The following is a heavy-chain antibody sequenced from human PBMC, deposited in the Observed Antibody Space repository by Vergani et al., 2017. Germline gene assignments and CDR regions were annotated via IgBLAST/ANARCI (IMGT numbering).Heavy chain of an antibody. V-gene: IGHV4-4*02. D-gene: IGHD4-11*01. CDR2: IYHSGST. CDR1: GGSISSSNW. CDR3: ASQGGPTTVTTHFDY. J-gene: IGHJ4*02. Sequence: QVQLPESGPGLVKPSGPLSLTCAVSGGSISSSNWWSWVRQPPGKGLEWIGEIYHSGSTNYNPSLKSRVTISVDKSKNQFSLKLSSVTAADTAVYYCASQGGPTTVTTHFDYWGQGTLVTVSS.